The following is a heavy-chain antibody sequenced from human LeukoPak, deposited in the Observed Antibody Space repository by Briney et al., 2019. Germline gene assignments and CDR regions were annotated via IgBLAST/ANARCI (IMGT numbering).Heavy chain of an antibody. V-gene: IGHV3-53*01. CDR2: IYSGGST. J-gene: IGHJ4*02. CDR1: GFTVSSDS. D-gene: IGHD3-22*01. Sequence: PGGSLRLSCTVSGFTVSSDSMSWVRQAPGKGLEWVSFIYSGGSTHYSDSVKGRFTISRDNSKNTLYLQMNSLRAEDTAVYYCASQNYYDSSGSHPFDYWGQGTLVTVSS. CDR3: ASQNYYDSSGSHPFDY.